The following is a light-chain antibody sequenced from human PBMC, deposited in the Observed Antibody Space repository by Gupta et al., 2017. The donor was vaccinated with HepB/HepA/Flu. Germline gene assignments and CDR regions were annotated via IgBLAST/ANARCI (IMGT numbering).Light chain of an antibody. CDR2: LAS. Sequence: IVMTQSPLSLPVTPGEPASISCRSSQSRMHRNGNNFLDWYLQKPGQSPQLLIYLASKRAYGVPDRFSGSGSGTYFTLNISRGEAEDAGIYYCKHTLHSPFTFGRGTKVDIK. V-gene: IGKV2-28*01. CDR3: KHTLHSPFT. CDR1: QSRMHRNGNNF. J-gene: IGKJ4*01.